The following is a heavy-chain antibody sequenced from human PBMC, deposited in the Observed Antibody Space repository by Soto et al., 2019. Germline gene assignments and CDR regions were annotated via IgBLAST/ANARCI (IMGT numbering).Heavy chain of an antibody. D-gene: IGHD3-3*01. CDR1: GVAFSGDA. CDR2: ISGSGGST. CDR3: AKDHVFRRYDFWIGYYTDAFDI. J-gene: IGHJ3*02. V-gene: IGHV3-23*01. Sequence: QAGGSLRLPGAASGVAFSGDAMSWVRQAPGKGRGWGGAISGSGGSTYYADSVKGPFTISRDNSKNTLYLQMNSLRAEDTAVYYCAKDHVFRRYDFWIGYYTDAFDIWGQGTMVTVSS.